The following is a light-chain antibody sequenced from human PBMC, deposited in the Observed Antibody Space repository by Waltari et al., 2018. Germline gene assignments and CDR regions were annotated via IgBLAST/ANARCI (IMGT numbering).Light chain of an antibody. CDR1: HSVDWY. CDR3: QQRRSWPLT. J-gene: IGKJ4*01. Sequence: EIVLTQSPATLSLSPGERATLSCRASHSVDWYLAWYQQRPGQPPRFLIYDTSNRAPGIPARFSGSGSDTDFTLTISSLEPEDFAVYYCQQRRSWPLTFGGGTKVEIE. CDR2: DTS. V-gene: IGKV3-11*01.